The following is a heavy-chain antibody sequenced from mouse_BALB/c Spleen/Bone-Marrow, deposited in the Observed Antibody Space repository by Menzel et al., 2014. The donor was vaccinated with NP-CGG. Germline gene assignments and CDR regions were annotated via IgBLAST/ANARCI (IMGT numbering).Heavy chain of an antibody. V-gene: IGHV5-12-2*01. CDR1: GFTFSSYP. J-gene: IGHJ2*01. D-gene: IGHD4-1*01. CDR3: ARHLGRYFDY. Sequence: EVMLVESGGGLVQPGGSLKLSCAASGFTFSSYPMSWIRQTPEKRLEWVAYIGIAGDSTHYPDTVKDQFTLSRDNAKNTLYLQMSSLKSEDTAVYYCARHLGRYFDYWGQGSTLTVSS. CDR2: IGIAGDST.